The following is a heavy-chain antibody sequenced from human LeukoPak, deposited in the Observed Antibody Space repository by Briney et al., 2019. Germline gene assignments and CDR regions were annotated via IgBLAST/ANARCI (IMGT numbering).Heavy chain of an antibody. J-gene: IGHJ4*02. V-gene: IGHV3-11*01. D-gene: IGHD5-24*01. CDR3: AKRLASTSKCFDY. CDR2: ISSSGSTI. Sequence: GGSLRLSCAASGFTFSDYYMSWIRQAPGKGLEWVSYISSSGSTIYYADSVKGRFTISRDNAKNSLYLQMNGLRAEDTAVYYCAKRLASTSKCFDYWGQGTLVTVSS. CDR1: GFTFSDYY.